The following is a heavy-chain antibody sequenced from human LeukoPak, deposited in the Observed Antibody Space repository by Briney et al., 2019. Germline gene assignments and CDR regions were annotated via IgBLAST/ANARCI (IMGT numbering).Heavy chain of an antibody. D-gene: IGHD2-2*01. Sequence: GGSLRLSCAASGFDFSTYAMHWVRLTPGKGLEFVSAISKSGDDTSYGNDVKGRFTISRDNIRNTVDLEMGSLRVDDTGIYYCARIPEYWGQGTVVTVSS. CDR1: GFDFSTYA. CDR3: ARIPEY. CDR2: ISKSGDDT. J-gene: IGHJ1*01. V-gene: IGHV3-64*01.